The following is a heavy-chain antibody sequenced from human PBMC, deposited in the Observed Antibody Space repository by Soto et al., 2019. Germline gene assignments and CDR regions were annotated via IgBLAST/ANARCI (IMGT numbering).Heavy chain of an antibody. CDR1: GGSISSGAYY. Sequence: QVQLQESGPGLVKPSQTLSLTCTVSGGSISSGAYYWSWLRQHPGKGLEWIGYISYSVSTYYTPSLKSRVTISADTSKNQFSLKLNSVNAADTAIYYCARADLTEQLAYGGQGILVTVSS. CDR2: ISYSVST. D-gene: IGHD6-6*01. CDR3: ARADLTEQLAY. J-gene: IGHJ4*02. V-gene: IGHV4-31*03.